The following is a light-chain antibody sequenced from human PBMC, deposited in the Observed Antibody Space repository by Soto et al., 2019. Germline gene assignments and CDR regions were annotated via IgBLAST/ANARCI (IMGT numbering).Light chain of an antibody. CDR3: QQCYSSPRT. CDR1: QRISTY. J-gene: IGKJ1*01. CDR2: AAS. V-gene: IGKV1-39*01. Sequence: DIQMTQSPSTLSAGVGDRVTITCRASQRISTYLNWYQQKPGKAPTLLIYAASSLHSGVPSRFSGGGSGTVFTLTINTLQPEDFANYFCQQCYSSPRTFGQGTKVEIK.